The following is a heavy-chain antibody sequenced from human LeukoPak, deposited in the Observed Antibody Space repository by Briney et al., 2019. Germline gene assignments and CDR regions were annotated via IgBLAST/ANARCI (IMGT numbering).Heavy chain of an antibody. J-gene: IGHJ4*02. V-gene: IGHV3-7*03. Sequence: GGSLRLSCAASGFTFSNYWTSWVRQAPGTGLEWVANIKQDGSDRNYVTSVRGRFTISRDNAESSLYLQMNSLRVEDTAVYYCVRNLAVAGTCFDSWGQGTLVTVSS. CDR3: VRNLAVAGTCFDS. CDR1: GFTFSNYW. D-gene: IGHD6-19*01. CDR2: IKQDGSDR.